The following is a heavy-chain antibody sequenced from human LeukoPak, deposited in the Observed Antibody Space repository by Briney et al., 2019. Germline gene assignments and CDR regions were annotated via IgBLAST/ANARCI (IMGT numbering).Heavy chain of an antibody. CDR3: ARDVGDGYNPEGYFDY. CDR1: GDSVSSNSAA. J-gene: IGHJ4*02. D-gene: IGHD5-24*01. Sequence: SQTLSLTCAISGDSVSSNSAAWNWIRQSPSRGLEWLGRTYYRSKWYNDYAVSVKSRITINPDTSKNQFSLKLSSVTAADTAVYYCARDVGDGYNPEGYFDYWGQGTLVTVSS. CDR2: TYYRSKWYN. V-gene: IGHV6-1*01.